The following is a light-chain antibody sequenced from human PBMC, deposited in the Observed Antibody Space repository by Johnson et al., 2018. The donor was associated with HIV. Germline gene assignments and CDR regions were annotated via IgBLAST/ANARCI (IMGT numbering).Light chain of an antibody. V-gene: IGLV1-51*02. CDR3: GTWDSTLNAYV. J-gene: IGLJ1*01. CDR1: SSDMGNYA. CDR2: ENN. Sequence: QSVLTQPPSVSAAPGQKVTISCSGSSSDMGNYAVSWYQQLPGTAPKLLIYENNKRPSGIPDRFSGSKSDTSATLGITGLQTGDEADYYCGTWDSTLNAYVFGTGTKVTVL.